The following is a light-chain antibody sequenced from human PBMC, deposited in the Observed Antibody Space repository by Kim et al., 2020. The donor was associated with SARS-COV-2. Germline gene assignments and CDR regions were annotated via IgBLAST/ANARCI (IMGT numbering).Light chain of an antibody. CDR3: LLFYSGVRV. CDR2: DTN. V-gene: IGLV7-46*01. CDR1: TGAVTSGHF. J-gene: IGLJ2*01. Sequence: PGGTVTLPCASSTGAVTSGHFPYWFQQKPGQVPTTLIYDTNNFHSWTPARFSGSLLGGKAALTLSGAQPEDEAEYYCLLFYSGVRVFGGGTQPTVL.